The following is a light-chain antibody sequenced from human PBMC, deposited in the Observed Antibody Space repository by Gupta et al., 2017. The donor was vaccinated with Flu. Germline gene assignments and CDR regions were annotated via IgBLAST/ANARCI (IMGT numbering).Light chain of an antibody. CDR1: QGISSY. J-gene: IGKJ2*01. CDR3: QQVNSYPYT. CDR2: AAS. V-gene: IGKV1-9*01. Sequence: DIQLTQAPSFLSAPVGDRVTITCRASQGISSYLAWYQQKPGKAPKLLIYAASTLQSGVPSRFSGSGSGTEFTLKISSLQPEDVATYYCQQVNSYPYTFGQGTKLEIK.